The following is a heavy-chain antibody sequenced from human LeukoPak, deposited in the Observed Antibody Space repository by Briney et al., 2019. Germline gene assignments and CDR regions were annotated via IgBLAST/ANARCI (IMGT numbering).Heavy chain of an antibody. D-gene: IGHD6-13*01. V-gene: IGHV3-7*01. CDR1: GFTFSNYS. CDR2: IKQDGSEK. CDR3: AREISSWYRTEGRFDA. Sequence: GGSLRLSCAASGFTFSNYSMSWVRQAPGKGLEWVANIKQDGSEKYHVDSVNGRFTISRDNAKNSLYLQMNSLRAEDTAVYYCAREISSWYRTEGRFDAWGKGTLVTVSS. J-gene: IGHJ5*02.